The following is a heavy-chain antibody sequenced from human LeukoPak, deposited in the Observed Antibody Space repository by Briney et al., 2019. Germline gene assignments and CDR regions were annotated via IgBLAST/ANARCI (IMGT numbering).Heavy chain of an antibody. Sequence: KESGPTLVKPTQTLTLTCTFSGFSLSTSGVGVGWIRQPPGKALEWLALNYWDDDKRYSPSLKSRLTITKDTSKNQVVLTMTNMDPVDTATYYCAHAPGYSYGPRFDYWGQGTLVTVSS. CDR2: NYWDDDK. V-gene: IGHV2-5*02. D-gene: IGHD5-18*01. CDR1: GFSLSTSGVG. CDR3: AHAPGYSYGPRFDY. J-gene: IGHJ4*02.